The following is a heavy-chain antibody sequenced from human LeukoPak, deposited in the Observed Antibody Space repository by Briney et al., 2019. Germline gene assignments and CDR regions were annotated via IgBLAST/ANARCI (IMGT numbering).Heavy chain of an antibody. Sequence: GASVKVSCKASGYTFTSYGISWVRQAPGQGLEWMGWISAYNGNTNYAQKLQGRVIMTTDTSTSTAYMEPRSLRSDDTAVYYCARDQGGELRDYVPYDYWGQGTLVTVSS. CDR2: ISAYNGNT. CDR3: ARDQGGELRDYVPYDY. V-gene: IGHV1-18*01. CDR1: GYTFTSYG. J-gene: IGHJ4*02. D-gene: IGHD4-17*01.